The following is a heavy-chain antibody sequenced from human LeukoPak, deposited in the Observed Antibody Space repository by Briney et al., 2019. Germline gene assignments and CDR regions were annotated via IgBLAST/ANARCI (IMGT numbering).Heavy chain of an antibody. D-gene: IGHD3-22*01. CDR3: ASTYYYDSSGSYDAFDI. Sequence: PSETLSLTCTVSGGSTSSSSYYWGWIRQPPGKGLEWIGSIYYSGSTYYNPSLKSRVTISVDTSKNQFSLKLSSVTAADTAVYYCASTYYYDSSGSYDAFDIWGQGTMVTVSS. CDR1: GGSTSSSSYY. J-gene: IGHJ3*02. V-gene: IGHV4-39*01. CDR2: IYYSGST.